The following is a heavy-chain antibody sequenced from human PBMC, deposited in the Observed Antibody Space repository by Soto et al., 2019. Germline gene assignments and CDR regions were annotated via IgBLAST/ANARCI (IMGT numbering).Heavy chain of an antibody. CDR2: NYPGDADT. J-gene: IGHJ4*01. CDR1: GYSFTSYW. CDR3: ARQSKERWLQSTGGFDL. Sequence: GESLKISCNGSGYSFTSYWIGWVRQMPGKGLEWMGINYPGDADTNYSPSFRGHVTISADKSITTAYLQWSSLKASDTVMDYCARQSKERWLQSTGGFDLWGQGTLVTVSS. D-gene: IGHD2-8*02. V-gene: IGHV5-51*01.